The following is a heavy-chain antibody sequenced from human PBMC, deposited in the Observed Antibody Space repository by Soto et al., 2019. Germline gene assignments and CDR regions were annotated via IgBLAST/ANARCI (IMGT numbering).Heavy chain of an antibody. CDR3: ASVGYSSGWYFNWFDP. J-gene: IGHJ5*02. Sequence: EVQLVESGGGLVQPGGSLRLSCAASGFTFSSYWMHWVRQAPGKGLVWVSRINSDGSSTSYADSVKGRFTISRDSAKNTLYLQMNSLRAEDTAVYYCASVGYSSGWYFNWFDPWGQGTLVTVSS. V-gene: IGHV3-74*01. D-gene: IGHD6-19*01. CDR2: INSDGSST. CDR1: GFTFSSYW.